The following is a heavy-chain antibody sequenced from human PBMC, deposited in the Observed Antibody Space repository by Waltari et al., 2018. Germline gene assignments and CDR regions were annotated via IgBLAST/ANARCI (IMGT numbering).Heavy chain of an antibody. V-gene: IGHV3-23*04. CDR2: ISGSCGST. CDR3: AKDRGGVWGSYRYTPDAFDI. J-gene: IGHJ3*02. D-gene: IGHD3-16*02. CDR1: GFTFSSYA. Sequence: EVQLVESGGGLVQPGGSLRLSCAASGFTFSSYAMSWVRQAPGKGLEWVSAISGSCGSTYDADSVKGRLTISRDNSKNTLYLQMNSLRAEDTAVYYCAKDRGGVWGSYRYTPDAFDIWGQGTMVTVSS.